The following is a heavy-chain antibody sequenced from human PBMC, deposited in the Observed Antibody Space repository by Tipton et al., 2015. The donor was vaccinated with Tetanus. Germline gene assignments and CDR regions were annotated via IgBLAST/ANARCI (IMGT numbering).Heavy chain of an antibody. J-gene: IGHJ4*02. D-gene: IGHD3-9*01. V-gene: IGHV4-39*01. CDR1: GGSISSSNYY. CDR3: ARRGGDFLTGYYDS. CDR2: IYYSGST. Sequence: LRLSCTVSGGSISSSNYYWGWIRQPPGKGLEWIGRIYYSGSTSYNPSLKSRVTISVDTSKNQFSLELNSVIAADTAVYYCARRGGDFLTGYYDSWGQGTLVTVSS.